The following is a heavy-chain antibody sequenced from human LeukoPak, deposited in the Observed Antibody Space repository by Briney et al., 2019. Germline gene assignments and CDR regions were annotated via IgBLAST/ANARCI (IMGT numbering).Heavy chain of an antibody. D-gene: IGHD6-13*01. CDR2: IYYSGST. V-gene: IGHV4-59*01. CDR1: GGSISSYY. J-gene: IGHJ4*02. CDR3: AKDRGGGSGSDHTSSWYYFDY. Sequence: SETLSLTCTVSGGSISSYYWSWIRQPPGKGLEWIGYIYYSGSTNYNPSLKSRVTISVDTSKNQFSLKLSSVTAADTALYYCAKDRGGGSGSDHTSSWYYFDYWGQGTLVAVSS.